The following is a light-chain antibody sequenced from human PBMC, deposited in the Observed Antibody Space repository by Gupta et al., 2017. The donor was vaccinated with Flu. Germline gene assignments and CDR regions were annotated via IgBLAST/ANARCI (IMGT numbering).Light chain of an antibody. V-gene: IGKV3-11*01. CDR1: QSVKNY. Sequence: EIVLTQSPATLSLSPGERATLSCRASQSVKNYLVWYQQKPSQAPRLLIYDASNRDTGLPARFSGSGGGKEVSLTISSREQEDFAVYYCQQHSNWPQITFGQGTRMEIK. CDR3: QQHSNWPQIT. CDR2: DAS. J-gene: IGKJ5*01.